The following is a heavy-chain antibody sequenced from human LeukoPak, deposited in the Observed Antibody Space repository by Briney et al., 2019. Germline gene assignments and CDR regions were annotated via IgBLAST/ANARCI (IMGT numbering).Heavy chain of an antibody. V-gene: IGHV4-61*02. CDR1: GGSISSGSYY. D-gene: IGHD2-15*01. J-gene: IGHJ5*02. CDR2: IYTSGST. CDR3: ARDFPYSSGGSWLRAEGWFDP. Sequence: PSETLSLTCTVSGGSISSGSYYWSWIRQPAGKGLEWIGRIYTSGSTNYNPSLKSRVTISVDTSKNQFSLKLSSVTAADTAVYYCARDFPYSSGGSWLRAEGWFDPWGQGTLVTVSS.